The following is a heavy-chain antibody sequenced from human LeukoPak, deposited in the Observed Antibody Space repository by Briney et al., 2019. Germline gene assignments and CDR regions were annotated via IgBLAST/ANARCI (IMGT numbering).Heavy chain of an antibody. Sequence: SETLSLTCTVSGGSISNYYWSWIRQPAGKGLEWIGRMYPRGSTNYNPSLKSRVTMSVDTSKTQFSLDLRSVTAADTAVYYCARGRYCSADICSGGDAFDIWGQGTMVSVSS. CDR1: GGSISNYY. D-gene: IGHD2-15*01. V-gene: IGHV4-4*07. CDR2: MYPRGST. J-gene: IGHJ3*02. CDR3: ARGRYCSADICSGGDAFDI.